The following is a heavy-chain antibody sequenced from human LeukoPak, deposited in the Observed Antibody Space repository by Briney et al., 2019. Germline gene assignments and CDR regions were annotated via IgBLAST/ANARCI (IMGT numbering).Heavy chain of an antibody. J-gene: IGHJ6*03. CDR3: ARAVRYCSSTSCPSHYYYMDV. Sequence: GASVKVSCKASGYTFTSYDINWVRQATGQGLEWMGWMNPNSGNTGYAQKFQGRVTMTRNTSISTAYMELSSLRSEDTAVYYCARAVRYCSSTSCPSHYYYMDVWGKGTTVTVSS. V-gene: IGHV1-8*01. D-gene: IGHD2-2*01. CDR2: MNPNSGNT. CDR1: GYTFTSYD.